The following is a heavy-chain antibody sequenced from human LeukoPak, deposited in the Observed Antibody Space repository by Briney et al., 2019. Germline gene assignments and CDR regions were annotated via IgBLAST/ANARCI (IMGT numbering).Heavy chain of an antibody. V-gene: IGHV3-30*03. J-gene: IGHJ4*02. CDR1: GFTFSSYG. CDR2: ISYDRSNK. Sequence: PGGSLILSCAASGFTFSSYGMHWVRQAPGKGLEWVAVISYDRSNKYYADSVKGRFTISRDNSKNTLYLQMNSLRAEDTAVYYYDFWSGYYNSYDYWGQGTLVTVSS. CDR3: DFWSGYYNSYDY. D-gene: IGHD3-3*01.